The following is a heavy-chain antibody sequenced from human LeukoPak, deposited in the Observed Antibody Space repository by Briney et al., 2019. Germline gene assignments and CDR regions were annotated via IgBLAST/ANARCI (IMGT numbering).Heavy chain of an antibody. J-gene: IGHJ1*01. Sequence: ASVSLSCTASGYTLTGYYMHWVRQAPGQGLEWMWWITPNSGGTNYAQTFQGRVTMTRDTSISTAYMELSRLRSDDTGVYYCARTKVGATVSEYFQHWGQGTLVTVSS. CDR1: GYTLTGYY. CDR2: ITPNSGGT. D-gene: IGHD1-26*01. CDR3: ARTKVGATVSEYFQH. V-gene: IGHV1-2*02.